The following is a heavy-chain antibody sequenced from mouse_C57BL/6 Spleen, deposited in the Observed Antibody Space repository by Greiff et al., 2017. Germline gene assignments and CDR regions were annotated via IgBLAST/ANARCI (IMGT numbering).Heavy chain of an antibody. D-gene: IGHD2-2*01. CDR1: GYTFTSYW. V-gene: IGHV1-69*01. CDR3: ARRGVYGYDEDYAMDY. J-gene: IGHJ4*01. Sequence: VQLQQPGAELVMPGASVKLSCKASGYTFTSYWMHWVKQRPGQGLEWIGEIDPSDSYTNYNQKFKGKSTLTVDKSSSTAYMQLSSLTSEDSAVYYCARRGVYGYDEDYAMDYWGQGTSVTVSS. CDR2: IDPSDSYT.